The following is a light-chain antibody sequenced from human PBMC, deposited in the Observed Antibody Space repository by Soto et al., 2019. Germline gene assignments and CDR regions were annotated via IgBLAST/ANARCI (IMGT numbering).Light chain of an antibody. J-gene: IGKJ4*02. V-gene: IGKV1-12*01. Sequence: DIQMTQSPSSVSASVGDRVSITCRASQGISSWLAWYQQKPGRAPKLLIYTGSSLQSGVPSRVSGNGSGTDFPLTISSLQPEDVATYYCHQAISFHHTFGGGTKVEIK. CDR1: QGISSW. CDR2: TGS. CDR3: HQAISFHHT.